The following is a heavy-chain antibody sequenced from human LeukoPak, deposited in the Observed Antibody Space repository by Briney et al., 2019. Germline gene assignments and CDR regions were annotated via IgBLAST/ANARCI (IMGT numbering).Heavy chain of an antibody. CDR3: ARLGIAAAGMDY. CDR1: GGSIRSYY. D-gene: IGHD6-13*01. J-gene: IGHJ4*02. CDR2: IYYIGST. V-gene: IGHV4-59*12. Sequence: SETLSLTCTVSGGSIRSYYWSWIRQPPGKGLECIGYIYYIGSTNYNPSLKSRVTISLDTSKSQFSLKLTSVTAADTAVYYCARLGIAAAGMDYWGQGTLVTVSS.